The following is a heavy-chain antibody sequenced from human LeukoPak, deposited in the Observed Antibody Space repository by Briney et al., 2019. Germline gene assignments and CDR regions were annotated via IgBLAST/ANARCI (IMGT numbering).Heavy chain of an antibody. CDR2: IYPGDSDT. V-gene: IGHV5-51*01. Sequence: GGSLKISCEGSGYSFTSYWVGGGRRMPGKGLGRGGIIYPGDSDTRYSPSFQGQVTISADKSISTAYLQWSSLKASDTAMYYCARVRSGSYWSLDYWGQGTLVTVSS. CDR3: ARVRSGSYWSLDY. D-gene: IGHD1-26*01. CDR1: GYSFTSYW. J-gene: IGHJ4*02.